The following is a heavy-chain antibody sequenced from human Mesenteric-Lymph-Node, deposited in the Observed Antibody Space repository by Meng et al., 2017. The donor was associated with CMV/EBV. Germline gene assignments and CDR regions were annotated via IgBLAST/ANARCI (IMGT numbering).Heavy chain of an antibody. Sequence: SISCKASGYTFSNYWINWVRQMPGKGLAWMGKIDPTDSYPYYSPSFQGHVTISADKSITTAYLQWSSLKPSDTAMYYCAILGSSGVWWGQGTLVTVSS. V-gene: IGHV5-10-1*01. CDR1: GYTFSNYW. D-gene: IGHD6-19*01. CDR3: AILGSSGVW. J-gene: IGHJ4*02. CDR2: IDPTDSYP.